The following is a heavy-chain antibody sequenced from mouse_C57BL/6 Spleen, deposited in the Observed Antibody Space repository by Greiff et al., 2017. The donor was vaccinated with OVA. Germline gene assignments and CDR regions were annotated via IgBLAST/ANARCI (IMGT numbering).Heavy chain of an antibody. J-gene: IGHJ4*01. Sequence: QVQLQQSGAELVRPGSSVKLSCKASGYTFTSYWMDWVKQRPGQGLEWIGNIYPSDSETHYNQKFKDKATLTVDKSSSTAYMQLSSLTSEDSAVYYCAREGLYYSNYEGYAMDYWGQGTSVTVSS. CDR1: GYTFTSYW. CDR3: AREGLYYSNYEGYAMDY. CDR2: IYPSDSET. D-gene: IGHD2-5*01. V-gene: IGHV1-61*01.